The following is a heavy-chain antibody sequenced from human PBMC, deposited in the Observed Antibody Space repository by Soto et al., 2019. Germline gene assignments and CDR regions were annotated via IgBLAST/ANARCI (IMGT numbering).Heavy chain of an antibody. J-gene: IGHJ6*02. V-gene: IGHV1-3*01. CDR2: ISAGNGNT. Sequence: SVKTACKAPVYPLKSYAMHLVRQAPGQSLEWMGWISAGNGNTKYSQKFQDRFTMARDTSASTAYMELSSLRSEDTAVYYCSREWAELTVFGVVTPSYGMDVWGQGTTVTVSS. CDR1: VYPLKSYA. D-gene: IGHD3-3*01. CDR3: SREWAELTVFGVVTPSYGMDV.